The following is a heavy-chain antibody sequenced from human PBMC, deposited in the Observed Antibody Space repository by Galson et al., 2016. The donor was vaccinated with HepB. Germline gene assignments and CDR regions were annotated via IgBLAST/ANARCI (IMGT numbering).Heavy chain of an antibody. V-gene: IGHV3-30*03. D-gene: IGHD1-7*01. CDR1: GFILRTYG. CDR3: ARRRGTGTIDY. Sequence: SLRLSCAASGFILRTYGMHWVRQAPGKGLEWVAVISYDGSNQYYVDSVKGRFTISRDYSKNTLYLQMNSLRTEDTAVYYCARRRGTGTIDYWGQRTLVTVSS. CDR2: ISYDGSNQ. J-gene: IGHJ4*02.